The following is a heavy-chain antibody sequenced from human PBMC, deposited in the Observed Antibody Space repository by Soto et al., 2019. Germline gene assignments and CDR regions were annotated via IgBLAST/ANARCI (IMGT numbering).Heavy chain of an antibody. CDR2: IIPIFGTA. J-gene: IGHJ4*02. V-gene: IGHV1-69*01. D-gene: IGHD6-13*01. Sequence: QVQLVQSGAEVKKPGSSVKVSCKASGGTFSSYAISWVRQAPGQGLEWMGGIIPIFGTANYAQKFQGRVTITADESTSTTYMELSSLRSEDTAVYDCERDLGSPGSSWCFDYWGQGTLVTVSS. CDR3: ERDLGSPGSSWCFDY. CDR1: GGTFSSYA.